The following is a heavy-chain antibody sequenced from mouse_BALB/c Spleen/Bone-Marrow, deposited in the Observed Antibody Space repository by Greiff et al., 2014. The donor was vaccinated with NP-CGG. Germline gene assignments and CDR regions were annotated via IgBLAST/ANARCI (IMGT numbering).Heavy chain of an antibody. CDR3: AKYGNYPYALAY. J-gene: IGHJ4*01. V-gene: IGHV2-3*01. D-gene: IGHD2-1*01. Sequence: VNVVESGPGLVAPSQSLSITCTVSGFSLTSYGVSWVRQSPGKGLEWLGVIWGDGSTNYHSPLTSRLNISKDNSKSQVFLKLXXXXXDDTATYYCAKYGNYPYALAYCGQGTSVIVSS. CDR2: IWGDGST. CDR1: GFSLTSYG.